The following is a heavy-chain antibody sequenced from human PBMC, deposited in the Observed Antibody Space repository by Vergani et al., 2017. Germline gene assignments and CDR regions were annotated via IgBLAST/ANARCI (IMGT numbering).Heavy chain of an antibody. Sequence: QVQLVQSGAEVKKPGSSVKVSCKASGGTFSSYAISWVRQAPGQGLEWMGGIIPIFGTANYAQKFQGRVTITADKSTSTAYMERSSLRSEDTAVYYCARSSSINYYGSGSYQGEGTPNYYYGMDVWGQGP. J-gene: IGHJ6*02. CDR2: IIPIFGTA. V-gene: IGHV1-69*06. D-gene: IGHD3-10*01. CDR1: GGTFSSYA. CDR3: ARSSSINYYGSGSYQGEGTPNYYYGMDV.